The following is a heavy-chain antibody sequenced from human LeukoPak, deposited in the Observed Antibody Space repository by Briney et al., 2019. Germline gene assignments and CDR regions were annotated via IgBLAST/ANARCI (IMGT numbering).Heavy chain of an antibody. CDR1: GHTFTYRY. Sequence: SVKVSCKASGHTFTYRYLHWVRQAPGQALEWMGWITPFNGNTKYAQKLQDRVTFTRDRSMSTAYMELSSLKSEDTAVYYCARGSSRSPRDAFDIWGQGTMVTVSS. CDR3: ARGSSRSPRDAFDI. V-gene: IGHV1-45*02. CDR2: ITPFNGNT. J-gene: IGHJ3*02.